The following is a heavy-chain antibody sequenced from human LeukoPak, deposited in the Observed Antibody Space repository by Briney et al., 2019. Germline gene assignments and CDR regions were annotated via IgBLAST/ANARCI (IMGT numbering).Heavy chain of an antibody. CDR3: ARGHGYFQH. CDR2: INHSGST. V-gene: IGHV4-34*01. Sequence: PSETLSLTCAGYGGSFSGYYWSWIRQPPGKGLEWIGEINHSGSTNYNPSLKSRVTISVDTSKNQFSLKLSSVTAADTAVYYCARGHGYFQHWGQGTLVTVSS. CDR1: GGSFSGYY. J-gene: IGHJ1*01.